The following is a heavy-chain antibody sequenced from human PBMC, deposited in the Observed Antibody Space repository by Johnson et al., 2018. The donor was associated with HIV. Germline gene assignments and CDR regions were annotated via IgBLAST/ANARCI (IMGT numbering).Heavy chain of an antibody. Sequence: VLLLESGGGVVQPGRSLRLSCAASGFTFSSYAMHWVRQAPGKGLEWVAVISYDGSNKYYADSVKGRFTISRDNSKKTLYLQMNSQRAEDTAVYYCASVHPVVAGNDAFDIWGQWTMVTVSS. V-gene: IGHV3-30*04. CDR2: ISYDGSNK. J-gene: IGHJ3*02. CDR1: GFTFSSYA. D-gene: IGHD6-19*01. CDR3: ASVHPVVAGNDAFDI.